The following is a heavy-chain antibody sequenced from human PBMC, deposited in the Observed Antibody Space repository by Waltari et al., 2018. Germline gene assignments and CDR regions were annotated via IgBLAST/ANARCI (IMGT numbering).Heavy chain of an antibody. CDR1: GGSFSGYY. D-gene: IGHD2-15*01. CDR2: INHSGST. Sequence: QVQLQQWGAGLLKPSETLSLTCAVYGGSFSGYYWSWTRQPPGKGLEWIGEINHSGSTNYNPSLKSRVTISVDTSKNQFSLKLSSVTAADTAVYYCARPDIVDIGMDVWGQGTTVTVSS. V-gene: IGHV4-34*01. J-gene: IGHJ6*02. CDR3: ARPDIVDIGMDV.